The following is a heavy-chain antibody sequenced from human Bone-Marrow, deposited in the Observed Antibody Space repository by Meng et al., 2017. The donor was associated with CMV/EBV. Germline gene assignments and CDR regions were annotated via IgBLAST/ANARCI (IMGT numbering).Heavy chain of an antibody. D-gene: IGHD2-2*01. CDR1: GYSFTSYW. V-gene: IGHV5-51*01. J-gene: IGHJ4*02. CDR2: IYPGDSDT. CDR3: ARGVVPAATPFDY. Sequence: KISCKGSGYSFTSYWIGWVRQMPGKGLEWMGIIYPGDSDTRYSPSFQGQVTISADKSISTAYLQWSSLKASDTAMYYCARGVVPAATPFDYWGQGTLVTVLL.